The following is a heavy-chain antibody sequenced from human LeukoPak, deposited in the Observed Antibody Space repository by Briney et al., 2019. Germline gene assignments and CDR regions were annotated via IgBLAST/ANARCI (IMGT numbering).Heavy chain of an antibody. D-gene: IGHD3-3*01. CDR3: ARGRNNYDFWSGYYYYYYYYMDV. V-gene: IGHV4-59*12. Sequence: PSETLSLTCTVSGGSISSYYWSWIRQPPGKGLEWIGYIYYSGSTNYNPSLKSRVTISVDTSKNQFSLKLSSVTAADTAVYYCARGRNNYDFWSGYYYYYYYYMDVWGKGTTVTVSS. CDR2: IYYSGST. J-gene: IGHJ6*03. CDR1: GGSISSYY.